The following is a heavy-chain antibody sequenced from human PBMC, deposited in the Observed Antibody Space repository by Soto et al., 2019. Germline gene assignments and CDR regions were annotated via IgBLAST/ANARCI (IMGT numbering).Heavy chain of an antibody. V-gene: IGHV2-5*02. D-gene: IGHD1-1*01. Sequence: QITLEESRPTLVKPTQTLTLTCSFSGFSLYTRGVGVGWIRQPPGEALEWLALLYWDDTRRYNPSLKNSLTIAKDTSENQVVLTMTNMDPVDTGTYFCAHYTTDTYFDVWGKGTTVTVSS. CDR1: GFSLYTRGVG. CDR2: LYWDDTR. J-gene: IGHJ6*04. CDR3: AHYTTDTYFDV.